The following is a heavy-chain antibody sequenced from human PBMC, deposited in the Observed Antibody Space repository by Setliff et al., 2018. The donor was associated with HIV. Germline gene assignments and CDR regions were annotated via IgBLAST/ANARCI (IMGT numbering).Heavy chain of an antibody. CDR1: GYSISSGYY. CDR2: VYHSGNT. Sequence: PSETLSLTCAVSGYSISSGYYWGWIRQPPGKGLEWIGSVYHSGNTYHNPSLKSRVTMSLDTSKNQFSLKLNSVTAADTAVYYCATIAAAGLDAFDIWGQGTMVTVSS. V-gene: IGHV4-38-2*01. CDR3: ATIAAAGLDAFDI. D-gene: IGHD6-13*01. J-gene: IGHJ3*02.